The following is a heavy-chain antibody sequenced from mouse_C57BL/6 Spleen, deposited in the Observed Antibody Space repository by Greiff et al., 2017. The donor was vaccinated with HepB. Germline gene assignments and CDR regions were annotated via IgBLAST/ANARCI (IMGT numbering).Heavy chain of an antibody. CDR3: ARLQFITTVGEFAY. J-gene: IGHJ3*01. CDR2: INPYNGGT. V-gene: IGHV1-19*01. Sequence: EVQLQQSGPVLVKPGASVKMSCKASGYTFTDYYMNWVKQSHGKSLEWIGVINPYNGGTSYNQKFKGKATLTVDKSSSTAYMELNSLTSEDSAVYYCARLQFITTVGEFAYWGQGTLVTVSA. CDR1: GYTFTDYY. D-gene: IGHD1-1*01.